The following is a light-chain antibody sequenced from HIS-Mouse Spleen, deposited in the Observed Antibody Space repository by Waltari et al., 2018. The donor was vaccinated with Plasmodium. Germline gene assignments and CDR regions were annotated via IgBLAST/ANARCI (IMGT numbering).Light chain of an antibody. CDR3: CSYAGSSTFVV. V-gene: IGLV2-23*03. CDR1: SSDVGSYNL. J-gene: IGLJ2*01. Sequence: QSALTQPASVSGSPGQSITISCTGTSSDVGSYNLVSWYQQHPGKAPKLMSYEGSKRPSGCSNRFSGSKSGNTASLTISGLQAEDEADYYCCSYAGSSTFVVFGGGTKLTVL. CDR2: EGS.